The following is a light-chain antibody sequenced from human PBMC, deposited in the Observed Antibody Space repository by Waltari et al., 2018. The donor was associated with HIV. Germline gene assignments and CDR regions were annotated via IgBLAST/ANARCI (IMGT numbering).Light chain of an antibody. CDR3: STWDDGLDGPV. Sequence: QSVLTQPPSASGTPGQRVSISCSGRSSNIGSNTVNWYQQLPGTAPTLLIYTDNQRLSWNPDRFSGSKSDTSAYLAIRGLQSEDEPDYYCSTWDDGLDGPVFGGGTKLTVL. CDR1: SSNIGSNT. CDR2: TDN. J-gene: IGLJ3*02. V-gene: IGLV1-44*01.